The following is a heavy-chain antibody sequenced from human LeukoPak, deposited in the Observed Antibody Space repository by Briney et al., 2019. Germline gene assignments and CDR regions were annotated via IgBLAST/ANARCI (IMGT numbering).Heavy chain of an antibody. D-gene: IGHD2-15*01. CDR2: INHSGGT. V-gene: IGHV4-34*01. CDR3: ATSVTNCSGGSCHNWFDP. J-gene: IGHJ5*02. CDR1: GGSFSGYY. Sequence: SETLSLTCAVYGGSFSGYYWSWIRQPPGKGLEWIGEINHSGGTNYNPSLKSRVTISVDTSKNQFSLKLSSVTAADTAVYYCATSVTNCSGGSCHNWFDPWGQGTLVTVSS.